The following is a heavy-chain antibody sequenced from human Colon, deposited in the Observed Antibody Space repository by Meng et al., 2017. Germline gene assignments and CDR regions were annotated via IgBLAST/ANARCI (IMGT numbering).Heavy chain of an antibody. J-gene: IGHJ4*02. CDR3: TRGSGGSV. D-gene: IGHD3-10*01. Sequence: QLQLQESGPGLVKPSETLSLTCTVSGGSITSSGYYWAWIRQPPGRGLEWIGSIYYSGSTNYNPSLKSRVTISADTSKSQFSLKLSSVTAADTAVYYCTRGSGGSVWGQGTLVTVSS. CDR2: IYYSGST. CDR1: GGSITSSGYY. V-gene: IGHV4-39*07.